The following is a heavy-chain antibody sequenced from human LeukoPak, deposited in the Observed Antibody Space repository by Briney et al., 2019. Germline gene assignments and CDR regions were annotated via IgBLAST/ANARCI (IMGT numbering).Heavy chain of an antibody. CDR3: AREYAELLSGRGRASDI. Sequence: SETLSLTRTVSGGSISSYYWSWIRQPPGEGLEWIGYIYYSGSTNYNPSLKSRVTISVDTSKNQFSLKLSSVTAADTAVYYCAREYAELLSGRGRASDIWGQGTMVTVSS. D-gene: IGHD2-2*01. V-gene: IGHV4-59*01. J-gene: IGHJ3*02. CDR1: GGSISSYY. CDR2: IYYSGST.